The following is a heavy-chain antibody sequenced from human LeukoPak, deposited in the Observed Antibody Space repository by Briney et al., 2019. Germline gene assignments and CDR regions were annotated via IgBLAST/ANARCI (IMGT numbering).Heavy chain of an antibody. CDR3: AKAQTVRGGSPLDY. V-gene: IGHV3-23*01. D-gene: IGHD3-10*01. J-gene: IGHJ4*02. Sequence: PGGSLRLSCAASGFTFSSDAMSWVRQAPGKGLEWLSYISGNGGVIQYADSVKGRFTISRDNSKNTLYMQMNILRPEDTAVYYCAKAQTVRGGSPLDYWGQGTLVTVSS. CDR2: ISGNGGVI. CDR1: GFTFSSDA.